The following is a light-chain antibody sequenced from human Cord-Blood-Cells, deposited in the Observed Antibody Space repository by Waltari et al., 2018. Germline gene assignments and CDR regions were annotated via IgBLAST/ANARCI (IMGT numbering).Light chain of an antibody. CDR1: KDISNY. CDR3: QQYDNLLFT. V-gene: IGKV1-33*01. CDR2: DAS. J-gene: IGKJ3*01. Sequence: DLQMTQSTSSLSASVGDRVTITCQASKDISNYLNWYQQKPGKAPKLLIYDASNLETGAPSRFSGSGSGTDFTFTISSLQPEDIATYYCQQYDNLLFTFGPGTKVDIK.